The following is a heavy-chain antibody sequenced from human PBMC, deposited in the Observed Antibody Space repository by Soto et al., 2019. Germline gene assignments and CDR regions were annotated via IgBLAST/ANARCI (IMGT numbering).Heavy chain of an antibody. J-gene: IGHJ6*02. Sequence: SETLSLTCTVSGGSITSGGYSWTWIRQSPGRGLEWIGYTYQSGSAYYNPSLKSRVPISVDRSKNQFSLNLTSVTAADTAVYYCARDCYGMDVWGQGTTVTVSS. CDR2: TYQSGSA. CDR1: GGSITSGGYS. CDR3: ARDCYGMDV. V-gene: IGHV4-30-2*06.